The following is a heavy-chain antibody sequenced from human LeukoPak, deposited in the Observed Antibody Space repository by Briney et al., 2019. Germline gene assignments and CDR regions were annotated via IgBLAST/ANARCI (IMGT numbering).Heavy chain of an antibody. D-gene: IGHD2-2*03. J-gene: IGHJ4*02. Sequence: GGSLRLSCAASGFTFSIYSMNWVRQAPGKGLEWVSCISSGGTNIYYADSVRGRFTISRDNAKNSLYLQMNSLTAEATAVYYCARVGGYCSSVSNCYGDYWGQGTLVTVSS. CDR2: ISSGGTNI. V-gene: IGHV3-21*01. CDR3: ARVGGYCSSVSNCYGDY. CDR1: GFTFSIYS.